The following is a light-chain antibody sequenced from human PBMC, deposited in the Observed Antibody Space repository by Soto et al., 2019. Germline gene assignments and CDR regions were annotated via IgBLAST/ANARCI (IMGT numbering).Light chain of an antibody. CDR1: NVGSKR. CDR3: QVWDSSTDHYV. Sequence: SYELTQPPSVSVAAGQTARITCGGNNVGSKRVNWYQQKPGQAPVLVVYDDSDRPSGIPERFSGSDSGNTATLTISRVEAGDEADYYCQVWDSSTDHYVFGTGTKVTVL. J-gene: IGLJ1*01. CDR2: DDS. V-gene: IGLV3-21*02.